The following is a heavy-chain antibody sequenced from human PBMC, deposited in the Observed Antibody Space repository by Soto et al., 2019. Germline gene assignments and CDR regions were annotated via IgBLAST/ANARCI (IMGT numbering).Heavy chain of an antibody. V-gene: IGHV1-8*02. Sequence: GASVKVSFKTSGYDFTAYDINWGRQASGQGLEWMGWMNPINGATGSARRVQGRVSMTRNTATGTAYLELTSLRSDDTGVYYCGRGPSPRAPAGGTPYYYAMDVWGQGTTVTVSS. CDR3: GRGPSPRAPAGGTPYYYAMDV. D-gene: IGHD2-2*01. CDR2: MNPINGAT. CDR1: GYDFTAYD. J-gene: IGHJ6*02.